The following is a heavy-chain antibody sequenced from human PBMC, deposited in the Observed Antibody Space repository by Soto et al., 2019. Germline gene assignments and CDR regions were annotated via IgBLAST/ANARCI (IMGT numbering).Heavy chain of an antibody. D-gene: IGHD2-2*01. J-gene: IGHJ4*02. V-gene: IGHV1-46*03. CDR2: INPSGGYT. Sequence: ASVKVSCKASGDTFTSYYMNWVRQAPGQGLEWLGIINPSGGYTTYAQKFQGRFTITRDTSASTAYMELSSLRSEDTAVYYCASLGGVPAAMSYWGQGTLVTVSS. CDR1: GDTFTSYY. CDR3: ASLGGVPAAMSY.